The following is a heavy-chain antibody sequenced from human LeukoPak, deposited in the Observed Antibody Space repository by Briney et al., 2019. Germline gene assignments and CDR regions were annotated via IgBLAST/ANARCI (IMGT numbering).Heavy chain of an antibody. D-gene: IGHD1-26*01. CDR2: IYYSGST. CDR1: GGSISSYY. J-gene: IGHJ4*02. CDR3: ARVEGGASPFDY. Sequence: SETLSLTCTVSGGSISSYYWSWIRQPPGKGLEWIGYIYYSGSTNYNPSLKSRVTISVDTSKNQFSLKLSSVTAADTAVYYCARVEGGASPFDYWGQGTLVTVSS. V-gene: IGHV4-59*12.